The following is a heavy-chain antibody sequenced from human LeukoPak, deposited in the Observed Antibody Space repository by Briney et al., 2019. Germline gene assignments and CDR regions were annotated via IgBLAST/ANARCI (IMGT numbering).Heavy chain of an antibody. CDR3: ARDRGSYYGGDFDY. Sequence: PGGSLRLSCAASGFTFSSYWMSWVRQAPGKGLEWVANIKQHGSEKYYVDSVKGRFTISRDNAKNSLYLQMNSLRAEDTAVYYCARDRGSYYGGDFDYWGQGTLVTVSS. V-gene: IGHV3-7*01. CDR1: GFTFSSYW. J-gene: IGHJ4*02. D-gene: IGHD1-26*01. CDR2: IKQHGSEK.